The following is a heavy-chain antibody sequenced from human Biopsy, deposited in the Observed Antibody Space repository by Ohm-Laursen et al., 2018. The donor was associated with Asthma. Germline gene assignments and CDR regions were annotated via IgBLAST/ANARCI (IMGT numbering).Heavy chain of an antibody. CDR2: VSYDGGVV. CDR1: GFAVSRDH. D-gene: IGHD3-22*01. CDR3: AKARIHHFYDSSGYYQHD. J-gene: IGHJ4*02. Sequence: SLRLSCAASGFAVSRDHMFWVRQAPGKGLEWVAVVSYDGGVVHYADSVKGRFTISRDNAKNTLYLQMNSLRAEDTAVYYCAKARIHHFYDSSGYYQHDWGQGTLVTVSS. V-gene: IGHV3-30-3*01.